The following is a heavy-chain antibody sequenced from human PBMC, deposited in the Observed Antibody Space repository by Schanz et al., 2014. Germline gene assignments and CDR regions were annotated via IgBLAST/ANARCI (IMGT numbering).Heavy chain of an antibody. J-gene: IGHJ4*02. CDR3: ARGRTFDY. V-gene: IGHV1-8*01. CDR1: GGTFSRLT. CDR2: MNPDSGNT. Sequence: QVQLVQSGADVKKPGSSVRVSCKASGGTFSRLTFSWVRQAPGQGLEWMGWMNPDSGNTGYAQKFQGRVTMTRNTSMSTAYIELHILTSEDTAVYYCARGRTFDYWGQGTLVTVSS.